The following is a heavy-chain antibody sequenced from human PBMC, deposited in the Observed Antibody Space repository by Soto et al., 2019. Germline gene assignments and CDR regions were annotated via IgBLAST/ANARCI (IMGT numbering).Heavy chain of an antibody. CDR1: GLIFSSYD. Sequence: SGGSLRLSCAASGLIFSSYDMNWVRQAPGKGLEWVSYISSSGTTIYYADSVRGRFTISRDNAKNSLYLQMNSLRDEDTAVYYCAVTKYDILTSPFHPWGQGTLVTVSS. J-gene: IGHJ5*02. V-gene: IGHV3-48*02. D-gene: IGHD3-9*01. CDR2: ISSSGTTI. CDR3: AVTKYDILTSPFHP.